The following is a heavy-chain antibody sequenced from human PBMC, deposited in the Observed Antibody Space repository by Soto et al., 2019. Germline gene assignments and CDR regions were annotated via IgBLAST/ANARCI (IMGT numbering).Heavy chain of an antibody. J-gene: IGHJ4*02. CDR1: GFTFSSYA. V-gene: IGHV3-23*01. D-gene: IGHD3-22*01. Sequence: GGSLRLSCAASGFTFSSYAMSWVRQAPGKGLEWVSAISGSGGSTYYADSVKGRFTISRDNSKNTLYLQMNSLRAEDTAVYYCAKEKLKTYYYDSSGYQPRIYFDYWGQGTLVTVSS. CDR2: ISGSGGST. CDR3: AKEKLKTYYYDSSGYQPRIYFDY.